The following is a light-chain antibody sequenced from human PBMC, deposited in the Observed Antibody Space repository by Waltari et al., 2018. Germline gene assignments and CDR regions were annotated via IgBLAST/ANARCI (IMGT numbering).Light chain of an antibody. CDR2: AAS. CDR3: QKYDSAPRT. CDR1: QGITNY. J-gene: IGKJ1*01. V-gene: IGKV1-27*01. Sequence: DIQMTQSPSSLSASVGDRVTITCRASQGITNYLAWYQHKPGKVPKLLIYAASTLQTGVPSRFSGSGSGTDFTLTISSLQPEDVATYYCQKYDSAPRTFGQGTKVEIK.